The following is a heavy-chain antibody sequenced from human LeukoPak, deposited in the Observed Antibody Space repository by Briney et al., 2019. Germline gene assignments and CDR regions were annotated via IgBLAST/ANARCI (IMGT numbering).Heavy chain of an antibody. D-gene: IGHD3-10*01. Sequence: GGSLRLSCAASGFIFSDYSMSWIRQAPGKGLEWVSYVSTHSTYTHYADSVRGRFTISRDNAKNSLYLQMNSLRAEDTAVYYCATYYYASGSSDWGQGTLVTVSS. V-gene: IGHV3-11*03. CDR2: VSTHSTYT. CDR3: ATYYYASGSSD. CDR1: GFIFSDYS. J-gene: IGHJ4*02.